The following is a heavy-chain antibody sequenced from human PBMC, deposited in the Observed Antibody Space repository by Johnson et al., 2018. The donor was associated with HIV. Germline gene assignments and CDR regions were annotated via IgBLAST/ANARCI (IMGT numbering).Heavy chain of an antibody. J-gene: IGHJ3*02. CDR2: IKQDGSEK. CDR1: GFTFSNYW. CDR3: ARDRIPYNWNYEGDAFDI. Sequence: VQLVESGGGLVQPGGSLRLSCAASGFTFSNYWMSWVRQAPGKGLEWVANIKQDGSEKYYVDSVTGRFTIPRDNAKNSLYLQMNSLRAEDTAVYYCARDRIPYNWNYEGDAFDIWGQGTMVTVSS. V-gene: IGHV3-7*01. D-gene: IGHD1-7*01.